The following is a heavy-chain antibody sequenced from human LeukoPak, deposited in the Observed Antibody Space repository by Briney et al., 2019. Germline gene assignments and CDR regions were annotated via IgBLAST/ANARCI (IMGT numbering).Heavy chain of an antibody. D-gene: IGHD2-15*01. CDR3: ARHSIVVVVAAQKSNWFDP. J-gene: IGHJ5*02. CDR2: IYYSGST. Sequence: PSETLSLTCTVSGGSISSSSYYWGWIRQPPGTGLEWIGSIYYSGSTYYNPSLKSRVTISVDTSKNQFSLKLSSVTAADTAVYYCARHSIVVVVAAQKSNWFDPWGQGTLVTVSS. V-gene: IGHV4-39*01. CDR1: GGSISSSSYY.